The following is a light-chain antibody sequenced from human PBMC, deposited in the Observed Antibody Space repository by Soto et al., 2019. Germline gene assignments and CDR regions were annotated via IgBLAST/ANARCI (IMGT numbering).Light chain of an antibody. V-gene: IGKV2D-29*02. Sequence: DVVMNQSPLSLSVTPGQPASISCKSSHSLLHITGETFLFWYLQKAGQSPQLLIYEVSTRVSGVPDRFSGSGSGTDFTLEISRVETDDVGIYYCMQSTQLPPTFSQGTRLE. CDR1: HSLLHITGETF. CDR3: MQSTQLPPT. J-gene: IGKJ5*01. CDR2: EVS.